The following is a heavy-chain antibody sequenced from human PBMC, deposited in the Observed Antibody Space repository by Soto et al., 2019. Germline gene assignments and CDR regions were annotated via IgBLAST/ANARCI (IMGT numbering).Heavy chain of an antibody. V-gene: IGHV2-5*02. CDR1: GFSLSTSGVG. D-gene: IGHD2-2*01. CDR2: IYWDDDK. J-gene: IGHJ4*02. Sequence: QITLKESGPTLVKPTQTLTLTCTFSGFSLSTSGVGVGWIRQPPGKALEWLALIYWDDDKRYSPSLKSRLTITKDTSKNQVVLTMTNMDPVDTATYYCAHKGADCISTSCSFFFDYWGQGTLVTVSS. CDR3: AHKGADCISTSCSFFFDY.